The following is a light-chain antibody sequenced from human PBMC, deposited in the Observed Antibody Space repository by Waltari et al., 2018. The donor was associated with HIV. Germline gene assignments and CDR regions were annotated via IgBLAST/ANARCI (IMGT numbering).Light chain of an antibody. CDR2: EVS. Sequence: QSALTQPASVSGSPGQSISISCTGTSSDVGDYYVSWYQHHPGKAPKVILYEVSNRPSGVSNRFSGSKSGNTASLTISGLLPEDEADYFCSSYISSATPEFGGGTRLTVL. CDR1: SSDVGDYY. CDR3: SSYISSATPE. V-gene: IGLV2-14*01. J-gene: IGLJ3*02.